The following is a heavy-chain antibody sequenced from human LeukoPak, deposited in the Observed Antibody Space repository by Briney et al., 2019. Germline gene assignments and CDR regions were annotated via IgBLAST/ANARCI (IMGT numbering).Heavy chain of an antibody. V-gene: IGHV4-39*07. CDR1: GGSISSSSYY. CDR3: ARVQTVTTYRCAFDI. J-gene: IGHJ3*02. Sequence: SETLSLTCTVSGGSISSSSYYWGWIRQPPGKGLEWIGEINHSGSTNYNPSLKSRVTISVDTSKNQFSLKLSSVTAADTAVYYCARVQTVTTYRCAFDIWGQGTMVTVSS. CDR2: INHSGST. D-gene: IGHD4-17*01.